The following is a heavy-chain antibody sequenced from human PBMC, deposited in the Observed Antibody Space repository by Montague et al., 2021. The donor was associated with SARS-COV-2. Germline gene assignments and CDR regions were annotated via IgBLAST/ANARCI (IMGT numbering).Heavy chain of an antibody. Sequence: CAISGDSVAELRPRSEEHTPDLSSRLDCLCRPLYGTTWYNDYAVSVTGRITINPDTSKNQFSLQLNSATPEDTAVYYCARQFGITWYALDVWGQGTTVTVSS. CDR3: ARQFGITWYALDV. J-gene: IGHJ6*02. CDR1: GDSVAELRPR. CDR2: PLYGTTWYN. V-gene: IGHV6-1*01. D-gene: IGHD3-10*01.